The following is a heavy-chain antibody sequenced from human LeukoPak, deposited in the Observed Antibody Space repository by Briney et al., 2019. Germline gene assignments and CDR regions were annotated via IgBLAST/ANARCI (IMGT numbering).Heavy chain of an antibody. Sequence: PGGSLRLSCAASGFTFSSYSMNWVRQAPGKGLEWVSYISSSSSTIYYADSVKGRFTISRDDAKNSLYLQMNSLRDEDTAVYYCAREGSSGYYRDHAFDIWGQGTMVTVSS. CDR3: AREGSSGYYRDHAFDI. CDR2: ISSSSSTI. CDR1: GFTFSSYS. J-gene: IGHJ3*02. V-gene: IGHV3-48*02. D-gene: IGHD3-22*01.